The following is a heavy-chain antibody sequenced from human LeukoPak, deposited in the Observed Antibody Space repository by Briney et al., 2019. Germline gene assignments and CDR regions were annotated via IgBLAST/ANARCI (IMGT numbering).Heavy chain of an antibody. J-gene: IGHJ6*02. Sequence: WASVKVSCKASGYTFTSYGISWVRQAPGQGLEWMGWISAYNGNTNYAQKLQGRVTMTTDTSTSTAYMELRSLRSDDTAVYYCARGDSGSYLGWYYYYYGMDVWGQGTTVTVSS. V-gene: IGHV1-18*01. CDR3: ARGDSGSYLGWYYYYYGMDV. D-gene: IGHD1-26*01. CDR2: ISAYNGNT. CDR1: GYTFTSYG.